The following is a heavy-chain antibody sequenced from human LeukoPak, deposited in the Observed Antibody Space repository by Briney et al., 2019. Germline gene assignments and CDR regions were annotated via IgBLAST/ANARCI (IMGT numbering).Heavy chain of an antibody. CDR2: ISGSGSST. V-gene: IGHV3-23*01. J-gene: IGHJ6*02. CDR3: AKDKGWGYSAYDCYGMDV. CDR1: GFTFSSYA. D-gene: IGHD1-26*01. Sequence: GGSLRLSCAASGFTFSSYAMSWVRQAPGKGLEWVSAISGSGSSTYYADSVKGRFTISRDNSKNTLYLQMNSLRAEDTAVYYCAKDKGWGYSAYDCYGMDVWGQGTTVTVSS.